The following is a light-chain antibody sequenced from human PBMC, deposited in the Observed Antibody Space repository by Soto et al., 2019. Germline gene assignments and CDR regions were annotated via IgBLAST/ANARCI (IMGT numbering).Light chain of an antibody. Sequence: QSALTQPASESGSPGQSITIGCTGTSSDIGGYNFVSWYQQHPGKAPKLLIYDVGNRPSGVSNRFSGSKSGNTASLTISGLQAEDEAHYYCNSYRTVSTYVFGTGTKLTVL. CDR3: NSYRTVSTYV. CDR1: SSDIGGYNF. V-gene: IGLV2-14*01. J-gene: IGLJ1*01. CDR2: DVG.